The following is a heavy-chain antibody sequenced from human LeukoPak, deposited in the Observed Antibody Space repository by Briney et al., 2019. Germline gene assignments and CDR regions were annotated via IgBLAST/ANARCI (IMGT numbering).Heavy chain of an antibody. CDR1: GFTFGDYA. CDR3: TRARNYYDSKD. J-gene: IGHJ4*02. CDR2: IRSKAYGGTT. Sequence: GGSLRLSCTASGFTFGDYAMSWVRQAPGKGLEWVGFIRSKAYGGTTEYAASVKGRFTISRGDSKSIAYLQMNSLKTEDTAVYYCTRARNYYDSKDWGQGTLVTVSS. V-gene: IGHV3-49*04. D-gene: IGHD3-22*01.